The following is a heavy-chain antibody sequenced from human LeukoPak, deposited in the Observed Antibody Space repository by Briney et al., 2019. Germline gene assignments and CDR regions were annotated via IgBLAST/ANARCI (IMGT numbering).Heavy chain of an antibody. D-gene: IGHD3-3*01. CDR1: GYTFTSYG. CDR3: ARGAMFGGYDFWSGSGNFDY. CDR2: ISAYNGNT. J-gene: IGHJ4*02. V-gene: IGHV1-18*01. Sequence: GASVKVSCKASGYTFTSYGISWVRQAPGQGLEWMVWISAYNGNTNYAQKLQGRVTMTTDTSTSTAYMELRSLRSDDTAVYYCARGAMFGGYDFWSGSGNFDYWGQGTLVTVSS.